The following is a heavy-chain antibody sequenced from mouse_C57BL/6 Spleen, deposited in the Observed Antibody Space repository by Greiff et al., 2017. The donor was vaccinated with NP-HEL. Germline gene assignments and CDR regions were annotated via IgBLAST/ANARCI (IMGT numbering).Heavy chain of an antibody. Sequence: EVQRVESGGGLVKPGGSLKLSCAASGFTFSDYGMHWVRQAPEKGLEWVAYISSGSSTIYYADTVKGRFTISRDNAKNTLFLQMTSLRSEDTAMYYCATSYYSNYRYAMDYWGQGTSVTVSS. CDR3: ATSYYSNYRYAMDY. CDR1: GFTFSDYG. CDR2: ISSGSSTI. J-gene: IGHJ4*01. D-gene: IGHD2-5*01. V-gene: IGHV5-17*01.